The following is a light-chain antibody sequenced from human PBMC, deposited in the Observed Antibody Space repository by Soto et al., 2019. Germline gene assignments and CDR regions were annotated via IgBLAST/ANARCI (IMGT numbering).Light chain of an antibody. V-gene: IGKV1-33*01. CDR3: QQYLNLPPS. Sequence: DIQMTQSPSFLSASVGDRVTITCQASQDVSTFLNWYQQKPGKAPKLLIYDASNLETGVPPRFSGSGSGTDFTLTIINLQSEDIATYYCQQYLNLPPSFGQGTKV. J-gene: IGKJ2*01. CDR2: DAS. CDR1: QDVSTF.